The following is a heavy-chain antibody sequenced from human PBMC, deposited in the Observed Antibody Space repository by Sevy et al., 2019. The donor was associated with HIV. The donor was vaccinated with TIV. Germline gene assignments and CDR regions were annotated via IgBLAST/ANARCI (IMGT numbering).Heavy chain of an antibody. D-gene: IGHD5-18*01. J-gene: IGHJ4*02. V-gene: IGHV3-7*01. CDR2: MKEDGSER. Sequence: GGSLRLSCAASGFTFSSYWMSWVRQAPGKGLEWVATMKEDGSERNYVDSVKGRFTISRDNAKNSLYLQMNSLRAEDTAVYYCVXEGVGGYSYSLDCWGQGTLVTVSS. CDR3: VXEGVGGYSYSLDC. CDR1: GFTFSSYW.